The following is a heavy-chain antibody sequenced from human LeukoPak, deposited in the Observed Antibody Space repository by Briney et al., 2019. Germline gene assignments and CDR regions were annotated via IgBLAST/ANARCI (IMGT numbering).Heavy chain of an antibody. Sequence: SETLSLTCAVYGGSFSGYYWSWIRQPPGKGLEWIGEINHSGSTNYNPSLKSRVTISVDTSKNQFSLKLSSVTAADTAVYYCARDIGGWYAAFDIWGQGTMVTVSS. CDR1: GGSFSGYY. D-gene: IGHD2-15*01. V-gene: IGHV4-34*01. J-gene: IGHJ3*02. CDR3: ARDIGGWYAAFDI. CDR2: INHSGST.